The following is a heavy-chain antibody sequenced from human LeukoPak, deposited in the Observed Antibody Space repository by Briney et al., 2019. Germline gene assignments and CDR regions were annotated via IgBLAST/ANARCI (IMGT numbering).Heavy chain of an antibody. V-gene: IGHV4-59*01. CDR2: IYYSGST. Sequence: SETLPLTCTVSGGSISSYYWSWIRQPSGKGLEWIGYIYYSGSTNYNPSLKSRVTISVDTSKNQFSLKLSSVTAADTAVYYCARGPEGALYYYYGMDVWGQGITVTVSS. J-gene: IGHJ6*02. CDR1: GGSISSYY. D-gene: IGHD1-26*01. CDR3: ARGPEGALYYYYGMDV.